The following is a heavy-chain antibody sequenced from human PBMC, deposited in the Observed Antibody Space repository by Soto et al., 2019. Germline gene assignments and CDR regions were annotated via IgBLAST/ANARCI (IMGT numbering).Heavy chain of an antibody. D-gene: IGHD2-15*01. CDR1: GGTFSSYA. CDR2: IIPIFGTA. Sequence: ASVKVSCKASGGTFSSYAISWVRQAPGQGLEWMGGIIPIFGTANYAQKFQGRVTITADKSTSTAYMELSSLRSEDTAVYYCAREGYCSSGSCALYSHDFFGMDVWGQGTTVTVSS. V-gene: IGHV1-69*06. CDR3: AREGYCSSGSCALYSHDFFGMDV. J-gene: IGHJ6*02.